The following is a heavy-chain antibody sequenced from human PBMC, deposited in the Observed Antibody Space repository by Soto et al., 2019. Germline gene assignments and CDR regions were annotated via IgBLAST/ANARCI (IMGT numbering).Heavy chain of an antibody. CDR3: ATLTKYDILTGFYPC. D-gene: IGHD3-9*01. CDR2: IYSDGST. J-gene: IGHJ4*02. V-gene: IGHV3-66*01. CDR1: GLTLSSYS. Sequence: GGSLRLSCAASGLTLSSYSMNWVRQTPGKGLEWVSVIYSDGSTYYADSVKGRFIISRDNSNNTLYFQMNSLRAEDTAVYYCATLTKYDILTGFYPCWGQGTLVTVSS.